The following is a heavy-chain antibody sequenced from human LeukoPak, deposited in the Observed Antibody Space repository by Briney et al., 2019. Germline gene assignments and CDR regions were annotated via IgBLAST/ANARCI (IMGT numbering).Heavy chain of an antibody. CDR2: MNPNSGNT. D-gene: IGHD6-13*01. V-gene: IGHV1-8*01. CDR1: GYTFTSYD. Sequence: ASVKVSCKASGYTFTSYDINWVRQATGQGLEWMGWMNPNSGNTGYAQKFQGRVTMTRNTSIGTAYMELSSLRSEDTAVYYCARVGSSWYKDLDYWGQGTLVTVSS. CDR3: ARVGSSWYKDLDY. J-gene: IGHJ4*02.